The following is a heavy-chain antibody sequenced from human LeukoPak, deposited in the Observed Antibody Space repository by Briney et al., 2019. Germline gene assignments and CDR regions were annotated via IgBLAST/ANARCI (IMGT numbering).Heavy chain of an antibody. Sequence: PGGSLRLACAASGFTFSSYDMDWVRQAPGKGLEWVTFIRYDGSNKYYADSVKGRFTISRDNSKNTLYLQMNSLRAEDTALYYCARAITDYGAGAHDYWGQGTLVTVSS. V-gene: IGHV3-30*02. CDR3: ARAITDYGAGAHDY. CDR2: IRYDGSNK. J-gene: IGHJ4*02. CDR1: GFTFSSYD. D-gene: IGHD4-17*01.